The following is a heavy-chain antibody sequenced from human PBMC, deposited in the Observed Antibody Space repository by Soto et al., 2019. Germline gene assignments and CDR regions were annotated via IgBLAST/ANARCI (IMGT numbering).Heavy chain of an antibody. J-gene: IGHJ6*02. D-gene: IGHD2-2*01. CDR1: GGTFSSYA. CDR3: ASSPGSSTSLEIYYYYYYGMDV. Sequence: QVQLVQSGAEVKKPGSSVKVSCKASGGTFSSYAISWVRQAPGQGLEWMGGIIPISDTTNYAQKFQGRVKLPADESTSTAYMALSSLRSEETAVYYCASSPGSSTSLEIYYYYYYGMDVWGQGTTVTVSS. V-gene: IGHV1-69*01. CDR2: IIPISDTT.